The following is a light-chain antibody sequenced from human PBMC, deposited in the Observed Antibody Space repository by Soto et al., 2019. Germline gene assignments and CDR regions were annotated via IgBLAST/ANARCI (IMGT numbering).Light chain of an antibody. Sequence: QSVLTQPASVYGSPGQSITISCTGTSSDVGGYNYVSWYQHHPGKAPKLIIYDVSNRPSGVSNRFSGSKSGNTASLTISGLQPEDEADYYCSSYTTSNTRQIVFGTGTKVTV. V-gene: IGLV2-14*03. CDR1: SSDVGGYNY. J-gene: IGLJ1*01. CDR2: DVS. CDR3: SSYTTSNTRQIV.